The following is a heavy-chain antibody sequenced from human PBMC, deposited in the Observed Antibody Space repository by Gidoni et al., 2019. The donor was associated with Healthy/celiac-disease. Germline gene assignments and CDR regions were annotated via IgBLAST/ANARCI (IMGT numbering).Heavy chain of an antibody. J-gene: IGHJ3*02. V-gene: IGHV3-11*01. CDR2: IRSSGSTI. D-gene: IGHD2-2*01. CDR1: GFTFSHYY. CDR3: ARDPRIVVVPAAIGGGDAFDI. Sequence: QVQLVESGGGLVKPGGSLRLSCAASGFTFSHYYIRWIRQAPGKGLEWVSDIRSSGSTIYYADAVKGRFTIARDNAKNSLYLQMNSLRAEDTAVYYGARDPRIVVVPAAIGGGDAFDIWGQGTMVTVSS.